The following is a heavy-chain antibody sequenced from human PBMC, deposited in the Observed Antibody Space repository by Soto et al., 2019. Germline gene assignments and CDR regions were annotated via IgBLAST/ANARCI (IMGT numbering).Heavy chain of an antibody. CDR1: GGSISSYY. J-gene: IGHJ5*02. CDR3: ARTYYDIALWFDP. V-gene: IGHV4-59*01. CDR2: IYYSGST. Sequence: SETLSLTCTVSGGSISSYYWTWIRQPPGKGLEWIGYIYYSGSTNYNPSLKSRVTISVDTSKNQFSLKLSSVTAADTAVYYCARTYYDIALWFDPWGQGTLVTVSS. D-gene: IGHD3-9*01.